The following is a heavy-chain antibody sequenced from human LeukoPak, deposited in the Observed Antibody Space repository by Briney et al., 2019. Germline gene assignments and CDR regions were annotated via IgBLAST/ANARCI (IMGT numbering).Heavy chain of an antibody. Sequence: GRSPRLPCIASGFPHRHHGMHWVRQPPATGLEGGSAFSNVGGGKTYPDSVKGRFTISKDNSKNTLFLQMNSLRAEDTALYYCAKGGSGYFADLWGKGTLVTVS. CDR3: AKGGSGYFADL. V-gene: IGHV3-23*01. D-gene: IGHD3-22*01. CDR2: FSNVGGGK. CDR1: GFPHRHHG. J-gene: IGHJ5*02.